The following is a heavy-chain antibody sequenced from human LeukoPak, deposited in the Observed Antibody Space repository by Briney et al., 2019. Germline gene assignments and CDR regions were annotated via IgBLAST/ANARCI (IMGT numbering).Heavy chain of an antibody. CDR3: ARAGDYMNTWFDP. J-gene: IGHJ5*02. D-gene: IGHD4-17*01. CDR1: GFTFSSDG. CDR2: IWYDGSNK. V-gene: IGHV3-33*01. Sequence: PGGSLRLSCAASGFTFSSDGMHWVRQAPGKGLECVAVIWYDGSNKYYADSVKGRFTISRDNSKNTLYLQMNSLRAEDTAVYYCARAGDYMNTWFDPWGQGTLVTVSS.